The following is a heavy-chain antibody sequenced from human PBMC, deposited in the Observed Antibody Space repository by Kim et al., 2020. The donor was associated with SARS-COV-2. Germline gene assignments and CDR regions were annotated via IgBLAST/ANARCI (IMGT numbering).Heavy chain of an antibody. V-gene: IGHV4-34*01. J-gene: IGHJ2*01. CDR3: ARGRYSSSWYGPHWYFDL. D-gene: IGHD6-13*01. Sequence: LKSRVTISVATSKNQFSLKLSAVTAADTAVYYCARGRYSSSWYGPHWYFDLWGRGTLVTVSS.